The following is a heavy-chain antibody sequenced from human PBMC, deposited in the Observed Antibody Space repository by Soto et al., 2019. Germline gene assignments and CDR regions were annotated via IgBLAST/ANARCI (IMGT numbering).Heavy chain of an antibody. D-gene: IGHD3-22*01. V-gene: IGHV1-46*01. CDR2: INPSGGST. J-gene: IGHJ4*02. Sequence: ASVKFSCKASGYSFTSYYMHWVRQAPGQGLEWMGIINPSGGSTTYAQKFQGRVTMTRDTSTSTVYMELSSLRSDDTAVYYCARDYYETRGYYWGQGTLVTVSS. CDR1: GYSFTSYY. CDR3: ARDYYETRGYY.